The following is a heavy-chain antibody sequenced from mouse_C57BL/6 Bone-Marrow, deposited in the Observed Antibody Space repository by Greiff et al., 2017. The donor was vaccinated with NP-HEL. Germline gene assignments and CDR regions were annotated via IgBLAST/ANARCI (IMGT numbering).Heavy chain of an antibody. J-gene: IGHJ2*01. V-gene: IGHV1-64*01. D-gene: IGHD4-1*01. CDR1: GYTFTSYW. CDR3: ARRLGLYVDY. Sequence: QVQLQQPGAELVKPGASVKLSCKASGYTFTSYWMHWVKQRPGQGLEWIGMIHPNRGSTNYNEKFKSKATLTVDKSSRTAYMQLRSLTSEDSAVYYCARRLGLYVDYWGQGTTLTVSS. CDR2: IHPNRGST.